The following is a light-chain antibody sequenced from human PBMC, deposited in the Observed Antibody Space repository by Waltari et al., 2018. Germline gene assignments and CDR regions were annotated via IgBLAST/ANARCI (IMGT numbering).Light chain of an antibody. Sequence: QAVVPQEPSLTVSPGGTVPLTCGSSPGPVTRGHYPYWFQQKPGQAPRTLIYDTRNKHSWTPARFSGSLLGGKAALTLSGAQPDDEATYYCLVSYSGALWVFGGGTKLTVL. J-gene: IGLJ3*02. V-gene: IGLV7-46*01. CDR1: PGPVTRGHY. CDR3: LVSYSGALWV. CDR2: DTR.